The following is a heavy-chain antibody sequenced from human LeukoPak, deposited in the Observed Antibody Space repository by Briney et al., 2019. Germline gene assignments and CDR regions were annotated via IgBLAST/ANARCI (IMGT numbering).Heavy chain of an antibody. CDR3: AKDRRDAYTGDAFDI. D-gene: IGHD5-24*01. CDR2: ISGRGVST. CDR1: GFTFSTYA. V-gene: IGHV3-23*01. J-gene: IGHJ3*02. Sequence: GGSLRLSCAASGFTFSTYAMSWVRQAPGKGLEWVSGISGRGVSTYYADAVKGRFTISRDNSKNMLYLQMNSLSAEDTAVYYCAKDRRDAYTGDAFDIWGQGTMVTVSS.